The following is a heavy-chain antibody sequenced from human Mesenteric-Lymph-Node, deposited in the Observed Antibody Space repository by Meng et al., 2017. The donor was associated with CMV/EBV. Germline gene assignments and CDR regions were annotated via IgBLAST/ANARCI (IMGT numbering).Heavy chain of an antibody. J-gene: IGHJ4*02. Sequence: GGSLRLSCAASGFNFDKDDMFWVRQAPGKGLEWVSGINYKSTNIGYADSVKGRFTISRDNTKNSLYLQMNSLGAEDTAVYYCARDYGSGIQGSSYFDYWGQGTLVTVSS. CDR3: ARDYGSGIQGSSYFDY. V-gene: IGHV3-20*04. CDR2: INYKSTNI. CDR1: GFNFDKDD. D-gene: IGHD3-10*01.